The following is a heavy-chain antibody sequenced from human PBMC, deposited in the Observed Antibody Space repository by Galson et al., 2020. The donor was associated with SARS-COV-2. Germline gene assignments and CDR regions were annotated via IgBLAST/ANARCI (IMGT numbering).Heavy chain of an antibody. CDR2: ISYDGSNK. CDR1: GITFSSYA. V-gene: IGHV3-30-3*01. D-gene: IGHD1-26*01. Sequence: GESLKIPCAASGITFSSYAKHWVRQAPGKGLERVAVISYDGSNKYYADSVKGRFTISRDNSKNTLYLQMNSLRAEDTAVYYCARTYSGSYFDAFDIWGQGTMGTVSS. J-gene: IGHJ3*02. CDR3: ARTYSGSYFDAFDI.